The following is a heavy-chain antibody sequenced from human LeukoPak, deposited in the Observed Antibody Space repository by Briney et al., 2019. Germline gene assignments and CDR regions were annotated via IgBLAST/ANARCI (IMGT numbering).Heavy chain of an antibody. J-gene: IGHJ4*02. CDR1: GFTLSSYA. V-gene: IGHV3-30-3*01. CDR2: ISYDGSNK. Sequence: GGSLRLSCAASGFTLSSYAMHWVRQAPGKGLEWVAVISYDGSNKYYADSVKGRFTISRDNSKNTLYLQMNSLRTEDTAVYYCARDPEGGSYIDYWGQGTLVTVSS. D-gene: IGHD1-14*01. CDR3: ARDPEGGSYIDY.